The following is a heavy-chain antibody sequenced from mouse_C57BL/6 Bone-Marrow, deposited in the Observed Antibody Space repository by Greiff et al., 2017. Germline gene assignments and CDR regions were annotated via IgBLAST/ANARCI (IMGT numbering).Heavy chain of an antibody. D-gene: IGHD2-1*01. J-gene: IGHJ1*03. CDR2: ISDGGSYT. Sequence: EVQRVESGGGLVKPGGSLKLSCAASGFTFSSYAMSWVRQTPEKRLEWVATISDGGSYTYYPDNVKGRFTISRDNAKNNLYLQMSHLKSEDTAMYYCARGGNPWYFDVWGTGTTVTVSS. V-gene: IGHV5-4*01. CDR1: GFTFSSYA. CDR3: ARGGNPWYFDV.